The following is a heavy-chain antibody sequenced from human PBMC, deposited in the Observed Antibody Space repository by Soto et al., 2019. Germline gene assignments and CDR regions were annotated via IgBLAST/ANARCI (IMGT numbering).Heavy chain of an antibody. D-gene: IGHD3-9*01. Sequence: QVQLVESGGGVVQPGRSLRLSCAASGFTFSSYGMHWVRQAAGKGLEWVAVISYDGSNKYYADSVKGRFTISRDNSKNTLYLQMNSLRAEDTAVYYCAKDLVYGLRRPHYYGMDVWGQGTTVTVSS. CDR1: GFTFSSYG. CDR3: AKDLVYGLRRPHYYGMDV. J-gene: IGHJ6*02. V-gene: IGHV3-30*18. CDR2: ISYDGSNK.